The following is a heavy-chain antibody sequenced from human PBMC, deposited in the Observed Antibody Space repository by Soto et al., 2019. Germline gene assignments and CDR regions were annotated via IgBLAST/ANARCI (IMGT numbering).Heavy chain of an antibody. Sequence: ASVKVSCKASGYTFTSDGISWVRQAPGQGLEWMGWISAYNNNTNYAQNLQGRVTMTTDTSTSTAYMELRSLRSDDTAVYYCARESDREVTAIIGYWGQGTLVTVSS. CDR2: ISAYNNNT. J-gene: IGHJ4*02. CDR3: ARESDREVTAIIGY. CDR1: GYTFTSDG. D-gene: IGHD2-21*02. V-gene: IGHV1-18*01.